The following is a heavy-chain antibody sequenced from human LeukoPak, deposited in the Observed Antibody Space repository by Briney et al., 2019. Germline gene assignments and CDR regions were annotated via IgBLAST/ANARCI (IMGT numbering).Heavy chain of an antibody. J-gene: IGHJ4*02. CDR1: GGSVGSGSYY. CDR3: ARPAAAGHFDY. Sequence: PSETLSLTCTVSGGSVGSGSYYWSWIRQSPGQGLEWIGNAYYSGSAYYNPSLKSRVTMSVDTSKNQFSLKLSSVTAADTAVYYCARPAAAGHFDYWGQGTLVTVSS. V-gene: IGHV4-39*07. CDR2: AYYSGSA. D-gene: IGHD6-13*01.